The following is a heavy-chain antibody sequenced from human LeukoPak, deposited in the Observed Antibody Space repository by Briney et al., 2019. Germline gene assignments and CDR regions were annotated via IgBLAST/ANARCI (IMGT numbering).Heavy chain of an antibody. CDR3: AREGGRAGGDV. Sequence: SPSETLSLTCTVSGGSISSYYWSWIRQPPGKGLEWIGYIYYSGSTTYNPSLKSRLTISVDTSKNQFSLRLSSLTAADTAVYYCAREGGRAGGDVWGKGTTVTVSS. CDR2: IYYSGST. D-gene: IGHD1-26*01. J-gene: IGHJ6*04. CDR1: GGSISSYY. V-gene: IGHV4-59*01.